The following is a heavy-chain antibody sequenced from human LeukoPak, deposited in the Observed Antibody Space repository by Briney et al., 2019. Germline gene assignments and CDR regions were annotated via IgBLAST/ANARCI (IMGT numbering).Heavy chain of an antibody. CDR3: ARGAAAGSDFDY. D-gene: IGHD6-13*01. Sequence: SETLSLTCAVYGGSFSGYYWSCIRQPPGKGLEWIGEINHSGSTNYNPSLKSRVTISVDTSKNQFSLKLSSVTAADTAVYYCARGAAAGSDFDYWGQGTLVTVSS. J-gene: IGHJ4*02. V-gene: IGHV4-34*01. CDR1: GGSFSGYY. CDR2: INHSGST.